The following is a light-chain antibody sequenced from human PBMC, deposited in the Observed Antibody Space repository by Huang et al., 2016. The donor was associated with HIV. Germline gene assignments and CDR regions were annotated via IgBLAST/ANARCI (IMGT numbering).Light chain of an antibody. CDR2: GAS. V-gene: IGKV3-15*01. Sequence: EIVMTQSPATLYVSPGERATLSCRASKGVGNNLAWYQQKLGQAPRLLIYGASARSTGLPARFSGSGSGTEFTLTISSLQSEDFAVYYCQQYNTWPYTFGQGT. J-gene: IGKJ2*01. CDR1: KGVGNN. CDR3: QQYNTWPYT.